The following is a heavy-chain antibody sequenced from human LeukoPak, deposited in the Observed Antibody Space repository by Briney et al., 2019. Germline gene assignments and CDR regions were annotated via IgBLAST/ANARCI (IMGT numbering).Heavy chain of an antibody. D-gene: IGHD6-13*01. V-gene: IGHV3-21*01. CDR2: ISSSSSYI. Sequence: GGSLRLSCAASGFTVSFTYMSWVRQAPGKGLEWVSSISSSSSYIYYADSVKGRFTISRDNAKNSLYLQMNSLRAEDTAVYYCARESRDSSSWYEGGAFDIWGQGTMVTVSS. CDR1: GFTVSFTY. J-gene: IGHJ3*02. CDR3: ARESRDSSSWYEGGAFDI.